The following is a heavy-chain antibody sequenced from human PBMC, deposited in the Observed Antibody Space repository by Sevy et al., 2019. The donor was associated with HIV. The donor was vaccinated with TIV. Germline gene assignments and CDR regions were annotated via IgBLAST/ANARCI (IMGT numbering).Heavy chain of an antibody. V-gene: IGHV4-59*01. J-gene: IGHJ4*02. D-gene: IGHD1-1*01. CDR2: IYFTGNT. CDR3: ARDSTTRPRVLDY. CDR1: GGSISSYF. Sequence: SETLSFTCSVSGGSISSYFWTWVRQSPGKGLEWIGNIYFTGNTDYSPSLKSRVTLSLDTSMSQFSLTLKSVTAADTAIYFCARDSTTRPRVLDYRGQGTLVTVSS.